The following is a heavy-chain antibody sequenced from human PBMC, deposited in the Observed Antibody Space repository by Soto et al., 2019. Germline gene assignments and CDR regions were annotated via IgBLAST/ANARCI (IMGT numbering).Heavy chain of an antibody. D-gene: IGHD3-3*01. V-gene: IGHV4-39*07. CDR3: ARDFAGSGYYTAFDI. Sequence: SETLSLTCTVSGGSISSSSYYWGWIRQPPGKGLEWIGSIYYSGSTYYNPSLKSRVTISVDTSKNQFSLKLSSVTAADTAVYYCARDFAGSGYYTAFDIWGQGTMVTVSS. CDR1: GGSISSSSYY. J-gene: IGHJ3*02. CDR2: IYYSGST.